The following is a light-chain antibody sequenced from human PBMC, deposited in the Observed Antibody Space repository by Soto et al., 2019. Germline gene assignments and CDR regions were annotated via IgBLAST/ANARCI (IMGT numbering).Light chain of an antibody. Sequence: QPVLTQPSSLSASPGASASLTCTLRSGINVDTYTIYWYQQKSGSPPQYLLRYNSDSDKQQGSGVPSRFSGSKDASANAGILFISGLQSEDEADYYCMIWHINAVVFGGGTQLTVL. CDR3: MIWHINAVV. CDR1: SGINVDTYT. J-gene: IGLJ2*01. V-gene: IGLV5-45*03. CDR2: YNSDSDK.